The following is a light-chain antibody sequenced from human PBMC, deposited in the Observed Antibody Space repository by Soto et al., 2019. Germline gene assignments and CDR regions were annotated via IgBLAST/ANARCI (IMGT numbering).Light chain of an antibody. CDR1: QSISSY. Sequence: DLHITHSPSSLSASVGYRVTITCRASQSISSYLNWYQQKPGKAPKLLIYAASSLQSGVPSRFSGSGSGTDFTLTISSLQPEDFATYYCQQSYSTPITFGQGTRLEIK. V-gene: IGKV1-39*01. J-gene: IGKJ5*01. CDR2: AAS. CDR3: QQSYSTPIT.